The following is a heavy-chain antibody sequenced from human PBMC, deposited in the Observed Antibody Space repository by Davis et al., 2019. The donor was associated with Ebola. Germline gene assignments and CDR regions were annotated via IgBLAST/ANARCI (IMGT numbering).Heavy chain of an antibody. CDR2: IWYDGSNK. Sequence: PGGSLRLTCAASGFTFSSYGMHWVRQAPGKGLEWVAVIWYDGSNKYYADSVKGRFTISRDNSKNTLYLQMNSLRAEDTAVYYCAKHGKGGWYGDEYFQHWGQGTLVTVSS. CDR1: GFTFSSYG. V-gene: IGHV3-33*06. D-gene: IGHD6-19*01. J-gene: IGHJ1*01. CDR3: AKHGKGGWYGDEYFQH.